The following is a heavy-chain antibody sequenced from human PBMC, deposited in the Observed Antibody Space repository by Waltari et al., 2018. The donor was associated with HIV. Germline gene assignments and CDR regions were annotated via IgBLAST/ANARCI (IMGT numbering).Heavy chain of an antibody. J-gene: IGHJ1*01. CDR2: FDPKNGKP. CDR1: GYPLCDFS. V-gene: IGHV1-24*01. D-gene: IGHD2-15*01. CDR3: VTLYNESPLYSNF. Sequence: QFIQSPSELQRPGASVTISCTVSGYPLCDFSMQWGRQVRGQRLEWMGGFDPKNGKPVYSQRFWGRVSLAEDTSEDTAFLELNRLTSDDTAVYYCVTLYNESPLYSNFWGQGTLVTV.